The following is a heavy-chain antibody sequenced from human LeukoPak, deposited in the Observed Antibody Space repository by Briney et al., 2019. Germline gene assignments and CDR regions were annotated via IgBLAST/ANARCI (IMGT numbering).Heavy chain of an antibody. V-gene: IGHV6-1*01. J-gene: IGHJ3*02. CDR3: ARVKEEFTSGSAFDI. Sequence: SQTLSLTCAISGDSVSSKSAAWNWIRQPPSRGLEWLGRTYYRSKWYNDFAVSVKSRITINPDTSKNQFSLQLNSVTPEDTAVYYCARVKEEFTSGSAFDIWGQGTMVTVSS. CDR2: TYYRSKWYN. CDR1: GDSVSSKSAA. D-gene: IGHD1-26*01.